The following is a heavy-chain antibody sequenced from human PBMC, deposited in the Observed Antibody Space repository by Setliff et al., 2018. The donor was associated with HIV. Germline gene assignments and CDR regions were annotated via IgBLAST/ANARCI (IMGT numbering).Heavy chain of an antibody. J-gene: IGHJ4*02. CDR3: SRGVRDNSGWSSYYFDY. D-gene: IGHD6-19*01. V-gene: IGHV4-38-2*01. CDR1: AYSISSGYY. CDR2: IYHSGRT. Sequence: SETLSLTCAVSAYSISSGYYWGWIRQPPGKGLEWIGSIYHSGRTNYNPSLESRVTTSVDTSKKQFSLRLTSVTAADTAVYYCSRGVRDNSGWSSYYFDYWGRGTLVTVSS.